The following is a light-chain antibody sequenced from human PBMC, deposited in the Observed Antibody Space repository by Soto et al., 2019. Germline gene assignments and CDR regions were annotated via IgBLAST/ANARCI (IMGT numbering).Light chain of an antibody. J-gene: IGKJ1*01. CDR2: GAS. V-gene: IGKV3-20*01. Sequence: EIVLTQSPGTLSLSPWERATLSCRASQSVSSSYLACYQQKPGQAPRLLIYGASSRATGIPDRFSGSGSGTDFTLTISRLEPEDFAVYYCQQDGSSQRTFGQGTKVDIK. CDR1: QSVSSSY. CDR3: QQDGSSQRT.